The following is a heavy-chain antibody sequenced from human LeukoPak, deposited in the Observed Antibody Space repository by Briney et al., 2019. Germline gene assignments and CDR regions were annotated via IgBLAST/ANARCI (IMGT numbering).Heavy chain of an antibody. V-gene: IGHV3-74*01. CDR2: IISDGSNT. CDR3: VRNSYDSSGYYDY. Sequence: PGGSLRLSCAASGFTLSSYWMHWVRQAPGKGLVWVSRIISDGSNTTYADSVKGRFTISRDNAKNTLYLQMSSLRAEDTAVYYCVRNSYDSSGYYDYWGQGTLVTVSS. D-gene: IGHD3-22*01. CDR1: GFTLSSYW. J-gene: IGHJ4*02.